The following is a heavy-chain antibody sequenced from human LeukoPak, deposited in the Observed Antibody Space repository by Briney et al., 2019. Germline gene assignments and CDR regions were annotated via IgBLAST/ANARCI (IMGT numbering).Heavy chain of an antibody. J-gene: IGHJ3*02. CDR1: GFTFSSYA. Sequence: GGSLRLSCAASGFTFSSYAMHWVRQAPGKGLEWVAVISYDGSNKYYADSVKGRFTISRDNSKNTLYLQMNSLRAEDTAVYYCARDWAVGSGVAFDIWGQGTMVTVSS. V-gene: IGHV3-30-3*01. D-gene: IGHD3-10*01. CDR2: ISYDGSNK. CDR3: ARDWAVGSGVAFDI.